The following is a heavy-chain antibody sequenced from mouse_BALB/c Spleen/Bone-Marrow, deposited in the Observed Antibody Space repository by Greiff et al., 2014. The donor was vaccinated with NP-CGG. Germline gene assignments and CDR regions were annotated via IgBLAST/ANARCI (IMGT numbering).Heavy chain of an antibody. D-gene: IGHD3-1*01. J-gene: IGHJ2*01. V-gene: IGHV2-2*02. Sequence: QVQLQQSGPDLVRPSPRLSITCTVSGFSLSSYGVHWVRQSPGKGLEWLGMIWSAESNNYNEPLISRLTISKDNAKSQFFIKMTSLQAKVTAIYYSDRNHRGYYFDYWGQGTTLTVSS. CDR3: DRNHRGYYFDY. CDR2: IWSAESN. CDR1: GFSLSSYG.